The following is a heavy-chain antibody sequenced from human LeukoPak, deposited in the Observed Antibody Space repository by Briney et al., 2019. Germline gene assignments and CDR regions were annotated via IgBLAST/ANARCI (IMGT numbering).Heavy chain of an antibody. CDR2: IYYSGST. CDR3: ARHDGYSSRWVYFDY. Sequence: SETLSLTCTVSGGSISSYYWSWIRQPPGKGLEWIGYIYYSGSTNYNPSLKSRVTISVDTSKNQFSLKLSSVTAADTAVYYCARHDGYSSRWVYFDYWGQGTLVTVSS. J-gene: IGHJ4*02. V-gene: IGHV4-59*08. D-gene: IGHD6-19*01. CDR1: GGSISSYY.